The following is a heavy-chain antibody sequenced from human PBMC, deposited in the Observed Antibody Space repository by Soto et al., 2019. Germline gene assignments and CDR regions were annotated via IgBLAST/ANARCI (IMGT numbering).Heavy chain of an antibody. J-gene: IGHJ4*02. CDR2: VNYSGGRT. V-gene: IGHV4-34*01. Sequence: QVQLQQWGAGLLKPSETLSLTCAAYGESLSTYFWSWIRQPPGKGLEWIGEVNYSGGRTIYNPSRGSLVTISVSTSRDQFSLHLRSVTAADTAVYYCASRRHYTWTFGGQGPLVTVSS. CDR3: ASRRHYTWTF. CDR1: GESLSTYF. D-gene: IGHD4-4*01.